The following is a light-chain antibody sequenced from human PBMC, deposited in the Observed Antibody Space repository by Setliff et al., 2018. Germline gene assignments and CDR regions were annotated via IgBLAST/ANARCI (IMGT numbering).Light chain of an antibody. V-gene: IGLV2-23*02. Sequence: QSVLTQPASVSGSPGQSITISCTGTSSDVGRYSLISWYQQRPGKAPKLIIYEVNXXXSGVFNRFSGXKSGNTASLTVSGLQAEDEADYYCCSYTGRSYVFGSGTKVTVL. CDR2: EVN. CDR1: SSDVGRYSL. J-gene: IGLJ1*01. CDR3: CSYTGRSYV.